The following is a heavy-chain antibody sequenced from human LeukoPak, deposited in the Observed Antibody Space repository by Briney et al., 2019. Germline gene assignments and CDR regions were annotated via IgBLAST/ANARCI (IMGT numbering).Heavy chain of an antibody. Sequence: EASVKVSCKASGYTFTSFDFSWVRQAPGQGLEWMGWSSAYNDNRDYAQKVQGRVTMTTDTSTSTAYMELRSLRSDDTAVYYCASRYCSSTSCSDYWGQGTLVTVSS. V-gene: IGHV1-18*01. CDR1: GYTFTSFD. J-gene: IGHJ4*02. D-gene: IGHD2-2*01. CDR3: ASRYCSSTSCSDY. CDR2: SSAYNDNR.